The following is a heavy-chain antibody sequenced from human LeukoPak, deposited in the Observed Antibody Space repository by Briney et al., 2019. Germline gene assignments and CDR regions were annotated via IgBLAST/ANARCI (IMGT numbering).Heavy chain of an antibody. Sequence: SETLSLTCTISAASISSSSHHWGWIRQSPGKGLEWIGSIYYGQTIYYNPSLNSRVTISVVTSKDQFTLQLNSVTAADTAVYYCVRHDGRGGATVGAFDSWGQGSLVTVSS. CDR2: IYYGQTI. CDR3: VRHDGRGGATVGAFDS. V-gene: IGHV4-39*01. D-gene: IGHD4/OR15-4a*01. CDR1: AASISSSSHH. J-gene: IGHJ5*01.